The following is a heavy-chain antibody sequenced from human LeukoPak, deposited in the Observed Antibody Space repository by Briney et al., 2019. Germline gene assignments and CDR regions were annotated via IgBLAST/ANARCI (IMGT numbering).Heavy chain of an antibody. CDR1: GFTFSSYW. Sequence: PGGSLRLSCAASGFTFSSYWMHWVRQAPGKGLMWVSRINPDGTSTNYADSVKGRFTISRDNAKNTVDLQMNSLRGEDTAVYYCARDAGDCGGDCPRWFDPWGQGTLVTVSS. J-gene: IGHJ5*02. CDR2: INPDGTST. D-gene: IGHD2-21*02. V-gene: IGHV3-74*01. CDR3: ARDAGDCGGDCPRWFDP.